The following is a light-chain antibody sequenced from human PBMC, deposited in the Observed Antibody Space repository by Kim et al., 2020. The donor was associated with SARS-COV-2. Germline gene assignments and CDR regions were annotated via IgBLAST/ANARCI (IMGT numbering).Light chain of an antibody. V-gene: IGKV1-5*01. CDR1: QSINIW. J-gene: IGKJ1*01. CDR2: DAS. CDR3: QEYKSDSCT. Sequence: GDRVTITCRASQSINIWLAWYQQKPGEAPNLLIYDASILESGVPSRFSGSGSGTQFTLTISSLQPDDFATYYCQEYKSDSCTFGQGPKVDIK.